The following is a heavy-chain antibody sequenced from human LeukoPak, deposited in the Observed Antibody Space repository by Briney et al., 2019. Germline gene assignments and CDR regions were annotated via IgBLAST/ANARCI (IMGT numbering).Heavy chain of an antibody. J-gene: IGHJ5*02. V-gene: IGHV1-18*01. CDR1: GYTFTSYG. CDR2: ISAYNGNT. D-gene: IGHD3-10*01. Sequence: EASVKVSCKASGYTFTSYGISWVRQAPGQGLEWMGWISAYNGNTNYAQKLQGRVTMTTDTSTSTAYMELRSLRSDDTAVYYCARSYITMVRGVRVDKFDPWGQGTLVTVSS. CDR3: ARSYITMVRGVRVDKFDP.